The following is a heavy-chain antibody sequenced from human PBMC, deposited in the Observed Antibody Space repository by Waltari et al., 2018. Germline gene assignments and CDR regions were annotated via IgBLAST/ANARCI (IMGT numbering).Heavy chain of an antibody. J-gene: IGHJ4*02. CDR2: INHSGST. V-gene: IGHV4-34*01. CDR3: ARGGTQGFRELDYEY. Sequence: QVQLQQWGAGLLKPSETLSLTCAVSGGSFSGYYWSWNRQPPGQGLEWSGEINHSGSTSYNPSLKSRVTISVDTSKNQFSLKLSSVTAADTAVYYCARGGTQGFRELDYEYWGQGTLVTVSS. CDR1: GGSFSGYY. D-gene: IGHD3-10*01.